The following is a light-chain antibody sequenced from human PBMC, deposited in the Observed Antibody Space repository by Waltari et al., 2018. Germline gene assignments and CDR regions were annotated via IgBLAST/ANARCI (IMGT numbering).Light chain of an antibody. V-gene: IGLV2-8*01. CDR3: SSYAGSNNLV. Sequence: QSALTQPPSASGSPGQSVTLPCTGPSRDVGDYVPCYQQHPGKAPKLIISEVTKRPSGVPDRFSGSKSGNTASLTVSGLQAEDEADYYCSSYAGSNNLVFGGGTKLTVL. J-gene: IGLJ2*01. CDR2: EVT. CDR1: SRDVGDY.